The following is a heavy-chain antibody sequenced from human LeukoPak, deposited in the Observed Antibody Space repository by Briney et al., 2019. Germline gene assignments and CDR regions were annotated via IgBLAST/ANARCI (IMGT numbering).Heavy chain of an antibody. CDR3: ARRVDATRWFDP. V-gene: IGHV3-74*03. CDR1: GFTLSNYF. CDR2: INSDGTST. J-gene: IGHJ5*02. D-gene: IGHD2-15*01. Sequence: PSGGSLRLSCAASGFTLSNYFMHWVRQAPGKGLVWVSRINSDGTSTMYADSVKGRFTISRDNAKNTLYLQMNSLRDEDTAVYYCARRVDATRWFDPWGQGTLVTVSS.